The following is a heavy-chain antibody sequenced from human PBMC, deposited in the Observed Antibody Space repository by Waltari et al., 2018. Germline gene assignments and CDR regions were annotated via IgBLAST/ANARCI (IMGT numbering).Heavy chain of an antibody. J-gene: IGHJ4*02. D-gene: IGHD5-12*01. Sequence: QVQLQQSGPGLVKPSQTLSLTCVISGDTVPTDIATWNWIRQSPSRGLEWLGRTDHRSKGYTDFPLFVKQRITINADSSKNQFSLHLNSVTAEDTAMYYCARAPLGYSGYDYYFDSWGQGTQVTVSP. CDR3: ARAPLGYSGYDYYFDS. CDR2: TDHRSKGYT. CDR1: GDTVPTDIAT. V-gene: IGHV6-1*01.